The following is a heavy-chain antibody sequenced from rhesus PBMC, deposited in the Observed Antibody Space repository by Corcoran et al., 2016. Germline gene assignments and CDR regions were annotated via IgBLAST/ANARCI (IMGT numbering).Heavy chain of an antibody. CDR3: ARGNFYSSGAPNRFDV. D-gene: IGHD6-31*01. J-gene: IGHJ5-1*01. CDR1: GASISSYW. CDR2: IKDNGATT. V-gene: IGHV4-80*01. Sequence: QVQLQESGPGLVKPSETLSLTCAVSGASISSYWWSWLRQPPGKGLEGIGGIKDNGATTHSTPTLKSRVTISKDASKNQCSLKLSSVTATDTAVYYGARGNFYSSGAPNRFDVWGPGVLVTVSS.